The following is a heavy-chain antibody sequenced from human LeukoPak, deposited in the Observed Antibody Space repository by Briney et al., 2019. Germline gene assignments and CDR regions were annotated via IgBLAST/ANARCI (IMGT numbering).Heavy chain of an antibody. CDR2: TNHSGST. CDR3: ARGRRDSSSWYRKWFDP. Sequence: SETLSLTCAVYGGSFSGYYWSWIRQPPGKGLEWIGETNHSGSTNYNPSLKSRVTISVDTSKNQFSLKLSSVTAADTAVYYCARGRRDSSSWYRKWFDPWGQGTLVTVSS. CDR1: GGSFSGYY. D-gene: IGHD6-13*01. J-gene: IGHJ5*02. V-gene: IGHV4-34*01.